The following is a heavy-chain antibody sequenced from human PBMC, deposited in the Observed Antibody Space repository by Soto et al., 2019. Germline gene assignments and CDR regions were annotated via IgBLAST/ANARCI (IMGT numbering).Heavy chain of an antibody. Sequence: QVQLVESGGGVVQPGRSLRLSCAASGFTFSSYGMHWVRQAPGKGLEWVAVISYDGSNKYYADSVKGRFTISRDNSKNTLYLQINSLRAEDTAVYYCAKDRPLEHELLWFGELFGWFDPWGQGTLVTVSS. CDR1: GFTFSSYG. J-gene: IGHJ5*02. CDR2: ISYDGSNK. V-gene: IGHV3-30*18. CDR3: AKDRPLEHELLWFGELFGWFDP. D-gene: IGHD3-10*01.